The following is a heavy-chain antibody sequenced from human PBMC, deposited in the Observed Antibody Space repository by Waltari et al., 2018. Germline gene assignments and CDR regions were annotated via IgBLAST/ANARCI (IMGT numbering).Heavy chain of an antibody. J-gene: IGHJ3*01. V-gene: IGHV4-39*01. D-gene: IGHD5-12*01. CDR1: GGSITSNRPY. CDR3: ATYIGASVGTAAFDV. Sequence: QLQLQESGPGLVKPSETLSLTCSVSGGSITSNRPYWGWIRQPPGQGLEWIGTISYNGATYSSLSLKSRVTISRDTSKNQLSLKLGSVTAADTGVYYCATYIGASVGTAAFDVWGQGTMVTVSS. CDR2: ISYNGAT.